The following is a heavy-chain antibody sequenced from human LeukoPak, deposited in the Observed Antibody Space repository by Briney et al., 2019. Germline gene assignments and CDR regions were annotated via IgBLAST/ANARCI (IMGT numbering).Heavy chain of an antibody. Sequence: SETLSLTCTVSGGSITSSSYYWGWVRQPPGKGLEWIGSIYYSGDTYYNPSLKSRVTISVDTSKNQFSLKLRSVTAADTAVYYCATYNVTNDGSGPDFDYWGQGTLVTVSS. CDR1: GGSITSSSYY. V-gene: IGHV4-39*01. D-gene: IGHD3-22*01. J-gene: IGHJ4*02. CDR3: ATYNVTNDGSGPDFDY. CDR2: IYYSGDT.